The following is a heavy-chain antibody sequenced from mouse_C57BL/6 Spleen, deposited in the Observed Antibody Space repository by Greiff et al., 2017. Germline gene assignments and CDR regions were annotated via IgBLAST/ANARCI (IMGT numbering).Heavy chain of an antibody. V-gene: IGHV5-6*01. J-gene: IGHJ2*01. D-gene: IGHD1-1*02. CDR1: GFTFSSYG. CDR3: ARHLVYYFDY. Sequence: EVMLVESGGDLVKPGGSLKLSCAASGFTFSSYGMSWVRQTPDKRLEWVATISSGGSYTYYPDSVKGRFTIARDNAKNTLYLQMSSLKSEDTAMYYCARHLVYYFDYWGPGTTLTVSS. CDR2: ISSGGSYT.